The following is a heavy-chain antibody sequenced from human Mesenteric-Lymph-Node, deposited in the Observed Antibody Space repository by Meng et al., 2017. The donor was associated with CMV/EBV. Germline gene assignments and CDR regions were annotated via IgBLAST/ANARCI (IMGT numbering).Heavy chain of an antibody. V-gene: IGHV4-39*07. Sequence: GSLRLSCTVSGGSISSSSYYWGWIRQPPGKGLEWIGSIYYSGSTYYNPSLKSRVTISVDTSKNQFSLKLSSVTAADTAVYYCAREERLRGVNYWGQGTLVTVSS. J-gene: IGHJ4*02. CDR2: IYYSGST. D-gene: IGHD3-10*01. CDR1: GGSISSSSYY. CDR3: AREERLRGVNY.